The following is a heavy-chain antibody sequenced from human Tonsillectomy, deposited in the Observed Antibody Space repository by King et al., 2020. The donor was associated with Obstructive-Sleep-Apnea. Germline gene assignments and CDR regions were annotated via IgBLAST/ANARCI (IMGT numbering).Heavy chain of an antibody. CDR3: ARRVLSGIYYYYYGMDV. CDR1: GFTFSDYY. V-gene: IGHV3-11*06. Sequence: VQLVESGGGLVKPGGSLRLSCAASGFTFSDYYMSWIRQAPGKGLEWVSYISSSSSYTNYADSVKGRFTISRDNAKNSLYLQMNSLRAEDTAVYYCARRVLSGIYYYYYGMDVWGQGTTVTVSS. CDR2: ISSSSSYT. J-gene: IGHJ6*02. D-gene: IGHD5/OR15-5a*01.